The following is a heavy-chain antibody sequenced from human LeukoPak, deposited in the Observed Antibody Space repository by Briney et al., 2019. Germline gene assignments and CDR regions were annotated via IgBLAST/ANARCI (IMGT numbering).Heavy chain of an antibody. J-gene: IGHJ5*02. D-gene: IGHD2-2*01. Sequence: ASVKVSCKASGCTFTSYGISWVRQAPGQGLEWMGWISAYNGNTNYAQKLQGRVTMTTDTSTSTAYMELRSLRSDDTAVYYCARVVGCSSTSCLGRNWFDPWGQGTLVTVSS. CDR3: ARVVGCSSTSCLGRNWFDP. V-gene: IGHV1-18*01. CDR2: ISAYNGNT. CDR1: GCTFTSYG.